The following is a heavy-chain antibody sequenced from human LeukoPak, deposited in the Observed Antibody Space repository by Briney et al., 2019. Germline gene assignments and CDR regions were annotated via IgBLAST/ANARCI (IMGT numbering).Heavy chain of an antibody. D-gene: IGHD3-3*01. V-gene: IGHV1-69*05. CDR3: ARGGGDFWSGSLWFDP. CDR1: GGTFSSYA. CDR2: IIPIFGTA. J-gene: IGHJ5*02. Sequence: SVKVSCKASGGTFSSYAISWVRQAPGQGLEWMGGIIPIFGTANYAQKFQGRVTITTDESTRTAYMELSSLRSEDTAVYYCARGGGDFWSGSLWFDPWGQGTLVTVSS.